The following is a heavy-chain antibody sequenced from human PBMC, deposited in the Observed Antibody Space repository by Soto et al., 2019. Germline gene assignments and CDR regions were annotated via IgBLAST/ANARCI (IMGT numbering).Heavy chain of an antibody. Sequence: QVQLVESGGGVVQPGTSPRLSCAASGFTFSNYGMHWVRQAPGKGLEWVAVISKDGNDQYYADSVKGRFSVSRDNSKNTLHFQMNSLRPEDTAVYYCAKDRWEFTRYFDYWGQGTLVTVSS. CDR2: ISKDGNDQ. CDR3: AKDRWEFTRYFDY. J-gene: IGHJ4*02. CDR1: GFTFSNYG. V-gene: IGHV3-30*18. D-gene: IGHD1-26*01.